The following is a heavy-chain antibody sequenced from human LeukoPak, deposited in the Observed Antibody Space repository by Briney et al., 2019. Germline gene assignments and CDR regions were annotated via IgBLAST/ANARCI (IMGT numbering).Heavy chain of an antibody. CDR1: GGSINNGGYY. CDR3: ARNRDGYNSFDY. D-gene: IGHD5-24*01. Sequence: SETLSLTCTVSGGSINNGGYYWSWIRQHPGKGLEWIGYIYYSGSSCYNPSLRSRVTISVDTSKNHFSLKLSSVTAADTAVYYCARNRDGYNSFDYWGQGTLVTVSS. V-gene: IGHV4-31*03. CDR2: IYYSGSS. J-gene: IGHJ4*02.